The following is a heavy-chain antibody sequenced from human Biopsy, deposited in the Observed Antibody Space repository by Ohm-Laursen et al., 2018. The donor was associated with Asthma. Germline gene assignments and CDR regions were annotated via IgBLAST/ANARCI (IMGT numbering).Heavy chain of an antibody. Sequence: VKISCKASGDSFSNYAISWVRQAPGQGLEWMGGLIPVLGTPDHAQMFEGKVTITADESTSTAYMELSSLSSEDTAVYYCARGYSGSDRIVYYYSGLEVWGQGTTVTVSS. CDR2: LIPVLGTP. CDR1: GDSFSNYA. CDR3: ARGYSGSDRIVYYYSGLEV. D-gene: IGHD5-12*01. V-gene: IGHV1-69*13. J-gene: IGHJ6*02.